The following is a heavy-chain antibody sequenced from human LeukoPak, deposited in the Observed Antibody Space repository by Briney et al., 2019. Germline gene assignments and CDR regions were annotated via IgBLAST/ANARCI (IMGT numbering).Heavy chain of an antibody. J-gene: IGHJ4*02. CDR1: GYTFTSYG. D-gene: IGHD3-9*01. CDR2: ISAYNGNT. CDR3: AREERYYDILTGYYYYFDY. Sequence: ASVKVSCKASGYTFTSYGISWVRQAPGQGLEWMGWISAYNGNTNYARKLQGRVTMTTDTSTSTAYMELRSLRSDDTAVYYCAREERYYDILTGYYYYFDYWGQGTLVTVSS. V-gene: IGHV1-18*01.